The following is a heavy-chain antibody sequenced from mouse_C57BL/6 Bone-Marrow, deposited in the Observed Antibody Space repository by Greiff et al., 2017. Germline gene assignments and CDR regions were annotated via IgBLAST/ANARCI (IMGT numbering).Heavy chain of an antibody. V-gene: IGHV1-55*01. CDR1: GYTFTSYW. Sequence: VQLQQPGAELVKPGASVKMSCKASGYTFTSYWITWVKQRPGQGLEWIGDIYPGSGSTNYNEKFKCKATLTVDTSSSTAYMQLISLTSEDSAVYYCARPYYSNYWYFDVWGTGTTVTVSS. CDR2: IYPGSGST. D-gene: IGHD2-5*01. CDR3: ARPYYSNYWYFDV. J-gene: IGHJ1*03.